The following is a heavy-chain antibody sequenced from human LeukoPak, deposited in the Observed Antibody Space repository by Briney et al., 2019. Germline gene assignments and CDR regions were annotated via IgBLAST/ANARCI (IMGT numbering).Heavy chain of an antibody. J-gene: IGHJ3*02. Sequence: SETLSLTCAVYGGSFSGYYWTWIRQPPGKGLEWIGSIYYSGSTYYNPSLKSRVTISVDTSKNQFSLKPSSVTAADTAVYYCARRRYDSSGYLTAFDIWGQGTMVTVSS. CDR3: ARRRYDSSGYLTAFDI. CDR2: IYYSGST. V-gene: IGHV4-34*01. D-gene: IGHD3-22*01. CDR1: GGSFSGYY.